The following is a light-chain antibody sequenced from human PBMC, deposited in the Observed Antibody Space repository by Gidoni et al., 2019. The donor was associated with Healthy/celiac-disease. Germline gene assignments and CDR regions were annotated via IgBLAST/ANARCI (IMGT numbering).Light chain of an antibody. CDR2: GAS. CDR1: QSVSSN. CDR3: QQYNNWPPWVT. V-gene: IGKV3-15*01. Sequence: EIVMTQSPATLSVSPGERATLSCRASQSVSSNLAWYQQKPGQAPRLLIYGASTRATGIPARFSGSGSGTEFTLTICSLQSEDFAVYYCQQYNNWPPWVTFGQGTKLEIK. J-gene: IGKJ2*01.